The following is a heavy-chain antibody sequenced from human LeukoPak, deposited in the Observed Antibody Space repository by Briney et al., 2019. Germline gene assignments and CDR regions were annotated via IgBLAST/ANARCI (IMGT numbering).Heavy chain of an antibody. V-gene: IGHV1-2*02. Sequence: ASVKVSCKASGYTFTGYYMHWVRQAPGQGLEWMGWINPNSGGTNYAQKFQGRVTMTRDTSISTAYMELSRLRSDDTAVYYCARGPAAYYDFWSGYYTGGPXDYWXQGTLVTVSX. J-gene: IGHJ4*02. D-gene: IGHD3-3*01. CDR3: ARGPAAYYDFWSGYYTGGPXDY. CDR2: INPNSGGT. CDR1: GYTFTGYY.